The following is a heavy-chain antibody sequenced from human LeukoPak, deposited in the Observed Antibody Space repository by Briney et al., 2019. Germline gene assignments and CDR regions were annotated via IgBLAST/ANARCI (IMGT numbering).Heavy chain of an antibody. CDR3: ASRYCSSTSCYDYYYGMDV. D-gene: IGHD2-2*01. CDR1: GGTFSSYA. V-gene: IGHV1-69*06. Sequence: SVKVSCEASGGTFSSYAISWVRQAPGQGLEWMGGIIPIFGTANYAQKFQGRVTITADKSTSTAYMELSSLRSEDTAVYYCASRYCSSTSCYDYYYGMDVWGKGTTVTVSS. CDR2: IIPIFGTA. J-gene: IGHJ6*04.